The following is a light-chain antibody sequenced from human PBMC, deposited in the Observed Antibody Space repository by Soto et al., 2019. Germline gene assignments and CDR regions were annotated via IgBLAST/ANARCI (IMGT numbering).Light chain of an antibody. V-gene: IGLV1-40*01. CDR3: QSYDSSLSAHVV. Sequence: QLVLTQPPSVSGAPGQRVTISCTGSSSNIGAGYDVHWYQQLPGTAPKLLIYGNSNRPSGVPDRFSGSKSGTSASLAITGLQAEDEADYYCQSYDSSLSAHVVFGGGTSSPS. CDR2: GNS. J-gene: IGLJ2*01. CDR1: SSNIGAGYD.